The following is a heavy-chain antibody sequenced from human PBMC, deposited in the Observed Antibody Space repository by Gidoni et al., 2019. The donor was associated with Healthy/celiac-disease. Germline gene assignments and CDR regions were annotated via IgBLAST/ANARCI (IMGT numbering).Heavy chain of an antibody. CDR2: ISGSGGST. D-gene: IGHD1-26*01. J-gene: IGHJ3*02. CDR3: AKDWELRSPGDAFDI. V-gene: IGHV3-23*01. Sequence: VSAISGSGGSTYYADSVKGRFTISRDNSKNTLYLQMNSLRAEDTAVYYCAKDWELRSPGDAFDIWGQGTMVTVSS.